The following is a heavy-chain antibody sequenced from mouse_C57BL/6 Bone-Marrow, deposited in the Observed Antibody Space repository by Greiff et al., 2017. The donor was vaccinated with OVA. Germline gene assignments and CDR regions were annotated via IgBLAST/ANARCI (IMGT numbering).Heavy chain of an antibody. D-gene: IGHD1-1*01. J-gene: IGHJ2*01. Sequence: VQLKQPGAELVKPGASVKLSCKASGYTFTSYWMHWVKQRPGQGLEWIGMIHPNSGSTNYNEKFKSKATLTVDKSSSTAYMQLSSLTSEDSAVYYCARSTYYYGSSLGDWGQGTTLTVSS. CDR1: GYTFTSYW. CDR3: ARSTYYYGSSLGD. V-gene: IGHV1-64*01. CDR2: IHPNSGST.